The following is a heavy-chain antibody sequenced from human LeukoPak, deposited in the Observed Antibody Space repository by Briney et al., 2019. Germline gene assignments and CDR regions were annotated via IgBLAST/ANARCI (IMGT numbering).Heavy chain of an antibody. J-gene: IGHJ6*04. CDR1: GYTFTSYG. V-gene: IGHV1-18*04. Sequence: ASVKVSCKASGYTFTSYGISWVRQAPGQGLEWMGWISAYNGNTNYAQELQGRVTMTTDTSTSTAYMELRSLRSDDTAVYYCARDGIDIVVVVAANPYYGMDVWGKGTTVTVSS. CDR3: ARDGIDIVVVVAANPYYGMDV. CDR2: ISAYNGNT. D-gene: IGHD2-15*01.